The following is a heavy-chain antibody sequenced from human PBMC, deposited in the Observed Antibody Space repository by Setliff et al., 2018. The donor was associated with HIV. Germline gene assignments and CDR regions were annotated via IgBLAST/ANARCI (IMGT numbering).Heavy chain of an antibody. D-gene: IGHD2-8*01. CDR2: INPLFGTT. Sequence: SVKVSCKASGDTFSNYAITWVRQAPGQGLEWMGGINPLFGTTNYAHNFQGRLTITTDQIMSTAYMELTSLRSEDTAVYYCASGSGYCNKGDCYIGVHRTPDKYYFDSWGQGALVTVSS. CDR1: GDTFSNYA. J-gene: IGHJ4*02. CDR3: ASGSGYCNKGDCYIGVHRTPDKYYFDS. V-gene: IGHV1-69*05.